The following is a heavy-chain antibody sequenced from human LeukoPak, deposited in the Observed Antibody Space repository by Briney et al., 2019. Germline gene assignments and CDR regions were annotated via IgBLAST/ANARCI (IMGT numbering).Heavy chain of an antibody. V-gene: IGHV1-2*02. J-gene: IGHJ4*02. Sequence: ASVKISCKASGYTFTGYYINWVRQAPGQAPEWVGWVNPNTGGTRYAQKFQGRVTMTRDASITTAFMELRGLTFDDTAVFYCVREAGPLDWGQGTLVTVSS. CDR1: GYTFTGYY. CDR3: VREAGPLD. CDR2: VNPNTGGT.